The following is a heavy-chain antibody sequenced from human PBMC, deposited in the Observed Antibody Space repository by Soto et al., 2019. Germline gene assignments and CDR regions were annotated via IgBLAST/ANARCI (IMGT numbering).Heavy chain of an antibody. CDR3: ARHFKSVDCSSTSCYEYYYYYYYMDV. D-gene: IGHD2-2*01. V-gene: IGHV4-39*01. CDR1: GGSISSSSYY. Sequence: SETLSLTCTVSGGSISSSSYYWGWIRQPPGKGLEWIGSIYYSGSTYYNPSLKSRVTISVDTSKNQFSLKLSSVTAADTAVYYCARHFKSVDCSSTSCYEYYYYYYYMDVWGKGTTVTVSS. CDR2: IYYSGST. J-gene: IGHJ6*03.